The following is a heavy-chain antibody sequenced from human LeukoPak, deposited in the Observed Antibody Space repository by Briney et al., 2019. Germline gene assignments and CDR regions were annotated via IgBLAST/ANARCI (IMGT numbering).Heavy chain of an antibody. V-gene: IGHV1-69*06. CDR2: IIPIFGTA. D-gene: IGHD6-13*01. CDR3: ARAGAAAGQRYNWFDP. CDR1: GGTFSSYA. Sequence: EASVKVSCKASGGTFSSYAISWVRRAPGQGLEWMGGIIPIFGTANYAQKFQGRVTITADKSTSTAYMELSSLRSEDTAVYYCARAGAAAGQRYNWFDPWGQGTLVTVSS. J-gene: IGHJ5*02.